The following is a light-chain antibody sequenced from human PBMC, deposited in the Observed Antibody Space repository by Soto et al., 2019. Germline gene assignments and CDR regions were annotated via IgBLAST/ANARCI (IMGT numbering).Light chain of an antibody. CDR3: AAWADRLSGYV. CDR1: MYNIGSNA. CDR2: SNN. J-gene: IGLJ1*01. Sequence: QSVLSPPPSASGTPGQRVTISCAGSMYNIGSNAVNWYQQLPGTAPKLLIYSNNERPSGVPDRFSGSKSGTSAPLAISGLQSEDEEDYYCAAWADRLSGYVFGTGTKLTVL. V-gene: IGLV1-44*01.